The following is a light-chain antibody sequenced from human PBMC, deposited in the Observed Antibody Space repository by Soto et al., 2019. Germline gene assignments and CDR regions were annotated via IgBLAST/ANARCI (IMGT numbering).Light chain of an antibody. V-gene: IGLV2-14*01. Sequence: QYALTQPASVSGSPGQSITISCTGTSSDVGGYNYVSWYQQHPGKAPKLMIYDVSNRPSGVSNRFSGSKSGNTASLTICGLQAEDEADYYCTSDSSSSTLLFGGGTKLTVL. CDR2: DVS. CDR1: SSDVGGYNY. J-gene: IGLJ2*01. CDR3: TSDSSSSTLL.